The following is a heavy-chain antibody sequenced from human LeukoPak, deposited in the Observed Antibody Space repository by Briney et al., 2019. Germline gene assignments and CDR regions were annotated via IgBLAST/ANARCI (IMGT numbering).Heavy chain of an antibody. D-gene: IGHD6-19*01. CDR1: GFTFSSYS. J-gene: IGHJ4*02. CDR2: ISSSSSYI. V-gene: IGHV3-21*01. Sequence: KSGGSLRPSCAASGFTFSSYSMNWVRQAPGKGLEWVSSISSSSSYIYYADSVKGRFTISRDNAKNSLYLQMNSLRAEDTAVYYCARDVAGGQQWLVQYLDYWGQGTLVTVSS. CDR3: ARDVAGGQQWLVQYLDY.